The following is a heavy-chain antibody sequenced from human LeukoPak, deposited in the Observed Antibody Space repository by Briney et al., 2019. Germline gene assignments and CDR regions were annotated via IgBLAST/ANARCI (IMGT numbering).Heavy chain of an antibody. J-gene: IGHJ4*02. V-gene: IGHV3-48*01. D-gene: IGHD7-27*01. CDR2: IHIDTDTT. Sequence: GSLLLSCAASGFPFSSYSINWVRRAPGKGLEWVSYIHIDTDTTWYADSVKGRFTISRDNAKNSLYLQMNSLRVEDTALYYCARDHDWGFDYWGQGTLVTVSS. CDR1: GFPFSSYS. CDR3: ARDHDWGFDY.